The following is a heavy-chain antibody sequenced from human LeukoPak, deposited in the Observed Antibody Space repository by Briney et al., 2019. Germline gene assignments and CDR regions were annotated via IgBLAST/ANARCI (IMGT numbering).Heavy chain of an antibody. J-gene: IGHJ4*02. D-gene: IGHD7-27*01. CDR1: GFTFRNAW. CDR2: IKSKSDGETT. V-gene: IGHV3-15*01. Sequence: GGSLRLSCAASGFTFRNAWMTWVRQAPGKGLEWVGRIKSKSDGETTDYAAPVKGRFTISRDDSKDTMYLQMNNLKTEDTGVYYCFDGESGDFWGQGTLVTVSS. CDR3: FDGESGDF.